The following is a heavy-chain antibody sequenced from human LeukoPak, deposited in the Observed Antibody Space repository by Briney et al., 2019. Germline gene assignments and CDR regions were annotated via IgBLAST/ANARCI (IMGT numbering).Heavy chain of an antibody. V-gene: IGHV3-7*01. CDR1: GVTFSSYG. CDR3: ARSRFFFHY. CDR2: INPDGSEK. Sequence: PGGSLRLSCAASGVTFSSYGMHWVRQAPGKGLEWVAQINPDGSEKDHVDSVKGRFTISRDNAKNSLYLHLNSLRAEDTAVYYCARSRFFFHYCGQGTLVT. J-gene: IGHJ4*02. D-gene: IGHD3-10*01.